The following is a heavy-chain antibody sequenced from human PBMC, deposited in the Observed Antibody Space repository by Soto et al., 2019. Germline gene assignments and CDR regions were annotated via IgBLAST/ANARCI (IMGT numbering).Heavy chain of an antibody. D-gene: IGHD1-1*01. CDR1: GFNIPDYG. V-gene: IGHV3-23*01. Sequence: EVQLLESGGGSVQPGGSLKLSCGVSGFNIPDYGVTWVRQPPGKGLEWVSGFTGGHGKTFYADSVRGRFTLSREDSRNMVYLQMYSLRVEDTAVYYCTRWNGFGDSWGQGTLVTVAA. J-gene: IGHJ4*02. CDR3: TRWNGFGDS. CDR2: FTGGHGKT.